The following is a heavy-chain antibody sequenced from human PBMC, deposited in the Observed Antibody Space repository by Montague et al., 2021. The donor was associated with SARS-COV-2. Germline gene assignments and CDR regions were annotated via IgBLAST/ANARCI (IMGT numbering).Heavy chain of an antibody. D-gene: IGHD5-18*01. CDR2: ISFDGTNK. Sequence: SLRLSCAASGFTFTSYAMHWVRQAPGKGLEWVAVISFDGTNKYYTDSVKGRFTISRDNSKNTLYLQMHSVRPEDTAVYYCARDQGGYSYNDYLGQGTLVTVSS. CDR3: ARDQGGYSYNDY. V-gene: IGHV3-30-3*01. J-gene: IGHJ4*02. CDR1: GFTFTSYA.